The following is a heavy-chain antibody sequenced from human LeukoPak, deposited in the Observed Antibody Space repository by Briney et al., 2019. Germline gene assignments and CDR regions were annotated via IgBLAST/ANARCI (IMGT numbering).Heavy chain of an antibody. CDR2: ISWDGGST. CDR1: GFTFGDYA. CDR3: AKDTTIFGVASDAFDI. Sequence: PGGSLRLSCAASGFTFGDYAMHWVRQAPGKGLEWVSLISWDGGSTYYADSVKGRFTISRDNSKNSLYLQMNSLRAEDTALYYCAKDTTIFGVASDAFDIWGQGTMVTVSS. V-gene: IGHV3-43D*03. J-gene: IGHJ3*02. D-gene: IGHD3-3*01.